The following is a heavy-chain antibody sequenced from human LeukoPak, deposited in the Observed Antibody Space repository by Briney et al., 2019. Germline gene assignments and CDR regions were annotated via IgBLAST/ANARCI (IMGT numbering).Heavy chain of an antibody. Sequence: GGSLRLSCAASGFIFSDYYMNWIRQAPGKGLEWVSFISSSGNTVYYADSVKGRFTISRDNAKNSLYLQMNSLGAEDTAVYYCARDKNGGGEDYWGQGTLVTVSS. CDR3: ARDKNGGGEDY. CDR1: GFIFSDYY. V-gene: IGHV3-11*01. CDR2: ISSSGNTV. D-gene: IGHD3-16*01. J-gene: IGHJ4*02.